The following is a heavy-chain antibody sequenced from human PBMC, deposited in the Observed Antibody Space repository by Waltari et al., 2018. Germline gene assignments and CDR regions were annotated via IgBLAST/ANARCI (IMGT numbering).Heavy chain of an antibody. CDR1: GGSFSGYY. CDR2: INHSGSP. V-gene: IGHV4-34*01. CDR3: ARGRWSVTYTDNWFDP. D-gene: IGHD4-17*01. J-gene: IGHJ5*02. Sequence: QVQLQQWGAGLLKPSETLSLTCAVYGGSFSGYYWSWIRRPPGKGLEWIGEINHSGSPNCNPSLKSRVTISVDTSKNQFSLKLSSVTAADTAVYYCARGRWSVTYTDNWFDPWGQGTLVTVSS.